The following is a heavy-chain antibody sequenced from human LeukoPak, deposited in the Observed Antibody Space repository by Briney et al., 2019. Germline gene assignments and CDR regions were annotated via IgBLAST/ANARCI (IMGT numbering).Heavy chain of an antibody. Sequence: ASVKVSCKASGYTFTSYGISWVRQAPGQGLEWMGWISAYNGNTNYAQKLQGRVTMTTDTSTSTAYMELRSLRSDDTAVYYCARLIAAAGTPSYYFDYWGQGTLVTVSS. J-gene: IGHJ4*02. CDR3: ARLIAAAGTPSYYFDY. CDR2: ISAYNGNT. CDR1: GYTFTSYG. D-gene: IGHD6-13*01. V-gene: IGHV1-18*01.